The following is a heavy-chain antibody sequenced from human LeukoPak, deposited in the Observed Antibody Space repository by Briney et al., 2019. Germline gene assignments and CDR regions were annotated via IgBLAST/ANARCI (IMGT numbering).Heavy chain of an antibody. Sequence: SVKVSCKASGGTFSSYAISWVRQAPGQGLEWMGRIIPIFGTANYAQKFQGRVTITTDESTSTAYMELSSLRSEDTAVYYCASNHDFWSGSYYFDYWGQGTLVTVSS. CDR3: ASNHDFWSGSYYFDY. CDR2: IIPIFGTA. V-gene: IGHV1-69*05. J-gene: IGHJ4*02. CDR1: GGTFSSYA. D-gene: IGHD3-3*01.